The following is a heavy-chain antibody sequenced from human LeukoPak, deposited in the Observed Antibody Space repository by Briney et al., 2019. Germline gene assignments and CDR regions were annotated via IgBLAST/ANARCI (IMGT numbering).Heavy chain of an antibody. V-gene: IGHV3-48*03. CDR1: GFTFSSYE. Sequence: PGGSQRLSCAASGFTFSSYEMNWVRQAPGKGLEWVSYISSSGSTIYYADSVKGRFTISRDNAKNSLHLQMNSLRAEDTAVYYCARSIVVVVAATRISWFDPWGQGTLVTVSS. D-gene: IGHD2-15*01. J-gene: IGHJ5*02. CDR2: ISSSGSTI. CDR3: ARSIVVVVAATRISWFDP.